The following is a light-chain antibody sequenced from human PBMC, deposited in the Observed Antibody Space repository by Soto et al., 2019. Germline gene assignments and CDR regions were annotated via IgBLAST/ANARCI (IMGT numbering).Light chain of an antibody. CDR1: QSINSW. V-gene: IGKV1-5*01. CDR3: QQKKNYPFP. J-gene: IGKJ3*01. CDR2: DAS. Sequence: DIHMTQSPSTLSASLGDRVSITCRASQSINSWLAWYQQKPGKAPKLLIYDASSLQSGVPSRFSGSESGAEFTLTISGLQPDDFATNYGQQKKNYPFPFGLGPK.